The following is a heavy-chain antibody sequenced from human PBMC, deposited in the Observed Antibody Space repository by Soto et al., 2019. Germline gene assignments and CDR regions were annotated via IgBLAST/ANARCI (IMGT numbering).Heavy chain of an antibody. Sequence: QVQLVESGGGVVQPGRSLRLSCAASGFTFSSYGMHWVRQAPGKGLEWVAVIWYDGSNKYYADSVKGRFTISRDNSKNTLYLQMNSLRDEDTAVYYCARGGYGSGRNWFDPWGQGTLVTVSS. CDR1: GFTFSSYG. V-gene: IGHV3-33*01. CDR2: IWYDGSNK. CDR3: ARGGYGSGRNWFDP. D-gene: IGHD3-10*01. J-gene: IGHJ5*02.